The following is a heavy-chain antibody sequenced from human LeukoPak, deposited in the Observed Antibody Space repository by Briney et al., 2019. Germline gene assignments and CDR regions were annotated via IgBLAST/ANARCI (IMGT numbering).Heavy chain of an antibody. Sequence: TLSLTCTVSGGSISSGDYYWSWIRQPPGKGLEWIGYIYYSGSTYYNPSLKSRVTISVDTSKNQFSLKLSSVTAADTAVYYCARDPTTGSDAFDIWGQGTMVTVSS. J-gene: IGHJ3*02. D-gene: IGHD1-1*01. CDR2: IYYSGST. CDR3: ARDPTTGSDAFDI. V-gene: IGHV4-30-4*08. CDR1: GGSISSGDYY.